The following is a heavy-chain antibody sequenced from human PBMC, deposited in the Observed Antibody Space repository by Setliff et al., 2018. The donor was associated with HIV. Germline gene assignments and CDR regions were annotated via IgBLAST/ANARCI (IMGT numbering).Heavy chain of an antibody. CDR1: GFTFSSYG. D-gene: IGHD1-7*01. CDR2: IKSKTDGGTT. V-gene: IGHV3-15*01. CDR3: TADGTGTTLGDGY. Sequence: LSLTCAASGFTFSSYGMHWVRQAPGKGLEWVGRIKSKTDGGTTDYAAPVKGRFTISRDDSKNTLYLQMNSLKTEDTAVYYCTADGTGTTLGDGYWGQGTLVTVSS. J-gene: IGHJ4*02.